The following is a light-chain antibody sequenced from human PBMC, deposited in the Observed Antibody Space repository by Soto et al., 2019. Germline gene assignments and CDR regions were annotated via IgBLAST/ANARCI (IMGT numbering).Light chain of an antibody. CDR2: WAS. CDR1: QSVLHTSYNMNY. V-gene: IGKV4-1*01. Sequence: DIVMTQSPDSLAVSLGERATINCKSSQSVLHTSYNMNYLAWYQQKPGHPPKVLIYWASTRESGVPDRFSGSGSGTDFTLTISDLQAEDVAVYYCQQSYSSPLTFGGGTKVEIK. CDR3: QQSYSSPLT. J-gene: IGKJ4*01.